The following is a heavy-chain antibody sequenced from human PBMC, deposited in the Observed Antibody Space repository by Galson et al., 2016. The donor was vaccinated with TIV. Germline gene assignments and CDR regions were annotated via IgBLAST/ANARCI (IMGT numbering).Heavy chain of an antibody. CDR2: INPSGGDA. CDR3: GIEGINWGNFDY. J-gene: IGHJ4*02. CDR1: GYTFTSYY. D-gene: IGHD7-27*01. Sequence: SVKVSCKGSGYTFTSYYIHWVRQAPGQGLEWMGRINPSGGDAPYAQKFQGRVILTRDTSTSTNYMDLSSLTSDETSVYFCGIEGINWGNFDYWGQGTLVTVSS. V-gene: IGHV1-46*03.